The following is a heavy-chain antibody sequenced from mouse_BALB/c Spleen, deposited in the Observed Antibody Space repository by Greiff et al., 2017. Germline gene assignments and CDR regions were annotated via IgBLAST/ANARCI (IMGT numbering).Heavy chain of an antibody. CDR1: GYTFTSYV. CDR3: ARKYYGREDYAMDY. J-gene: IGHJ4*01. D-gene: IGHD1-1*01. V-gene: IGHV1-14*01. Sequence: EVKLQESGPELVKPGASVKMSCKASGYTFTSYVMHWVKQKPGQGLEWIGYINPYNDGTKYNEKFKGKATLTSDKSSSTAYMELSSLTSEDSAVYYCARKYYGREDYAMDYWGQGTSVTVSS. CDR2: INPYNDGT.